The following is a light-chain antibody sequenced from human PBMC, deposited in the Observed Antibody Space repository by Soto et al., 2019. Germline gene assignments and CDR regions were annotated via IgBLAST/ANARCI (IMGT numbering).Light chain of an antibody. CDR2: EVS. CDR1: SSDVGGYNS. V-gene: IGLV2-14*01. CDR3: SSYTDTNTYV. Sequence: QSALTQPASVSGSPGQSITISCTGTSSDVGGYNSVSWYQQHPGKAPKLLIYEVSNRPSGVSNRFSGSKSGNTASLTISGLQAEDEADYYCSSYTDTNTYVFGTGTKLTVL. J-gene: IGLJ1*01.